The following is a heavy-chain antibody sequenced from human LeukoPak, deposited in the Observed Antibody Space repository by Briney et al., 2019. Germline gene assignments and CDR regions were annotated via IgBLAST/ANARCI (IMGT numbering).Heavy chain of an antibody. Sequence: SETLSLTCAVYGGSFSDYRWSWIRQPPGKGLEWIGEINHSGSTNYNPSLESRVTISVDTSKKQFSLKLSSVTAADTAMYYCTRVRRSYYFDYWGQGTLVTVSS. D-gene: IGHD1-26*01. CDR2: INHSGST. CDR1: GGSFSDYR. V-gene: IGHV4-34*01. CDR3: TRVRRSYYFDY. J-gene: IGHJ4*02.